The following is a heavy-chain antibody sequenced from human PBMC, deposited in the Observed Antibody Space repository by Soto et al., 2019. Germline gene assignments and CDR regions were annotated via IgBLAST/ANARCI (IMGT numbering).Heavy chain of an antibody. V-gene: IGHV3-53*01. Sequence: GGSLRLSCAASGFTVSSNYMSWVRQAPGKGLEWVSVIYSGGSTYYADSVKGRFTISRDNSKNTLYLQMNSLRAEDTAVYYCARDRNPVSGQPSDYYDGMDVWGQGTTVTVSS. CDR2: IYSGGST. CDR1: GFTVSSNY. CDR3: ARDRNPVSGQPSDYYDGMDV. D-gene: IGHD4-4*01. J-gene: IGHJ6*02.